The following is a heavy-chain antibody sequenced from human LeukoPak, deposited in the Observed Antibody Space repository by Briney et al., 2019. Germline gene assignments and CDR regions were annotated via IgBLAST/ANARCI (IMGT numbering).Heavy chain of an antibody. CDR1: GFSLSTSGVA. CDR2: IYWDDDK. Sequence: SGPTLVNPTQALTLTCTFSGFSLSTSGVAVGWIRQPPGKALEWLALIYWDDDKRYSPSLKSRLTITKDTSKNQVVLTMTNVDPVDPATYYCAHRHLFTSGYSFDYWGQGTLVAVSS. CDR3: AHRHLFTSGYSFDY. D-gene: IGHD3-22*01. J-gene: IGHJ4*02. V-gene: IGHV2-5*02.